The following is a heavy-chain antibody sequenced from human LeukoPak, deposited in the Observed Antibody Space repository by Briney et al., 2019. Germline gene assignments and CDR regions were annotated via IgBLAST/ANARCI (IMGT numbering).Heavy chain of an antibody. Sequence: GGSLRLSCAAPRFTLSSSSMHWVRQAPGKGLEWVAVISYDGSNKFYADSVKGRFTISRDNSKNTPYLQMNSLRAYDTAVYYRARPLSNGYFQDSGGYYPYAMDVWGQGTTVTVSS. J-gene: IGHJ6*02. CDR1: RFTLSSSS. D-gene: IGHD3-22*01. CDR3: ARPLSNGYFQDSGGYYPYAMDV. CDR2: ISYDGSNK. V-gene: IGHV3-30-3*01.